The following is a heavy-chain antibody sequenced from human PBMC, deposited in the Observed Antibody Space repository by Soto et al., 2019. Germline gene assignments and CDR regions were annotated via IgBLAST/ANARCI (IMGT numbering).Heavy chain of an antibody. J-gene: IGHJ4*02. Sequence: PSETLSLTCTVSGGSISSYYWSWIRQPPGKGLEWIGYIYYSGSTNYNPSLKSRDTISVDTSKNQFSLKLSSVTAADTAVYYCGGTPLSYSSGWWVLGRLDYWGQGTLVTVSS. CDR3: GGTPLSYSSGWWVLGRLDY. V-gene: IGHV4-59*01. D-gene: IGHD6-19*01. CDR2: IYYSGST. CDR1: GGSISSYY.